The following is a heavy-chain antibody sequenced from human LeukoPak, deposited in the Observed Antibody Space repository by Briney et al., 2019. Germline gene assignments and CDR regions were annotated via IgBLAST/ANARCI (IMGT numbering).Heavy chain of an antibody. Sequence: SETLSLTCTVSGGSISSGSYYWSWIRQPAGKGLEWIGRIYTSGSTNYNPSLKSRVTISVDTSKNRFSLKLSSVTAADTAVYYCARQSPDGSYLDNRFDYWGQGTLVTVSS. CDR2: IYTSGST. CDR1: GGSISSGSYY. CDR3: ARQSPDGSYLDNRFDY. D-gene: IGHD1-26*01. V-gene: IGHV4-61*02. J-gene: IGHJ4*02.